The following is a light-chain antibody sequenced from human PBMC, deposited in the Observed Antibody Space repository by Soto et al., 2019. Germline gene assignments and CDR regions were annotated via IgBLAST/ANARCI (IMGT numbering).Light chain of an antibody. CDR2: GTS. CDR3: QQYDYLLT. V-gene: IGKV3-20*01. CDR1: QRMSSNY. J-gene: IGKJ1*01. Sequence: LVLTQSPGTLSLSPGERATLSCRASQRMSSNYLAWYQQKPGQAPRLLIYGTSSRATGIPDRFSGSGSGTDFTLTISRLEPEYLAVYYCQQYDYLLTFGQGTKVDIK.